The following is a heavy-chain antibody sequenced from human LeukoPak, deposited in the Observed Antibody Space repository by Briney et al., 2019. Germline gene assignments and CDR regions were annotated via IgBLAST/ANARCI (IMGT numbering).Heavy chain of an antibody. CDR2: IRSKANSYAT. CDR3: TTPRIAVAGTHDY. V-gene: IGHV3-73*01. D-gene: IGHD6-19*01. J-gene: IGHJ4*02. CDR1: GFTFRGSA. Sequence: GSLRLSCAAPGFTFRGSAMHWVRQASGKGLGWVGRIRSKANSYATAYAASVKGRFTISRDDSRNTAYLQMNSLKTEDTAVYYCTTPRIAVAGTHDYWGQGTLVTVSS.